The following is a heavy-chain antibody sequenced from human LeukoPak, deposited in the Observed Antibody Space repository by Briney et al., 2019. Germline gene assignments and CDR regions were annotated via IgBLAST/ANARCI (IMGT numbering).Heavy chain of an antibody. CDR2: IYTSGST. Sequence: PSETLSLTCTVSGGSISSYYWSWIRQPAGKGLEWIGRIYTSGSTNYNPSLKSRVTMSVDTSKNQFSLKLSSVTAADTAAYYRARDLGVRRSGELLFHWFDPWGQGTLVTVSS. V-gene: IGHV4-4*07. CDR1: GGSISSYY. CDR3: ARDLGVRRSGELLFHWFDP. J-gene: IGHJ5*02. D-gene: IGHD3-10*01.